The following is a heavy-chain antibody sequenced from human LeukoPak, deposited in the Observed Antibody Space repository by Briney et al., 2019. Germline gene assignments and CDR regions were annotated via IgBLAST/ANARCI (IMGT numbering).Heavy chain of an antibody. J-gene: IGHJ5*02. CDR3: AKDPYSSSWYNWFDP. Sequence: PGGSLRLSCAASGFTFSSYAMSWVRQAPGKGLEWVSAISGSGGSTYYADSVKGGFTISRDNSKNTLYLQMNSLRAEDTAVYYCAKDPYSSSWYNWFDPWGQGTLVTVSS. CDR2: ISGSGGST. D-gene: IGHD6-13*01. CDR1: GFTFSSYA. V-gene: IGHV3-23*01.